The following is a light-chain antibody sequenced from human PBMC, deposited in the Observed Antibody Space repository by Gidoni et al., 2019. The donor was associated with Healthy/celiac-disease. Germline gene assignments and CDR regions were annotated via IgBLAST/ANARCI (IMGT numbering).Light chain of an antibody. CDR3: QSYDSNHVI. J-gene: IGLJ2*01. V-gene: IGLV6-57*04. CDR2: EDT. Sequence: NSLLTQPPSVSESPGKTVRISCSRNIGRIGNNYVQWHQQRPASAPTTIMYEDTQRPSGVPDRFSGSVDFSSNSASLIISGLLPEDEAEYYCQSYDSNHVIFGGGTKLTVL. CDR1: IGRIGNNY.